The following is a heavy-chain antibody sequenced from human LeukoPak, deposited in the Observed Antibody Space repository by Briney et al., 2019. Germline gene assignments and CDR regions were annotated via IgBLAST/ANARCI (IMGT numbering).Heavy chain of an antibody. J-gene: IGHJ4*02. CDR1: GYTFTSYG. CDR2: ISAYNGNT. V-gene: IGHV1-18*01. Sequence: ASVKVSCKASGYTFTSYGISWVRQAPGQGLEWMGWISAYNGNTNYAQKFQGRVTMSRDTSISTAYMELSRLRSDDTAVYYCARDLGYYYDSSGYYYGIGRYYFDYWGQGTLVTVSS. CDR3: ARDLGYYYDSSGYYYGIGRYYFDY. D-gene: IGHD3-22*01.